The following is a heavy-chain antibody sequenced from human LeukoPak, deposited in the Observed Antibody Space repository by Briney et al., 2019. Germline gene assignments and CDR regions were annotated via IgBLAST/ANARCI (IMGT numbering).Heavy chain of an antibody. CDR3: AKGEYTYGPGSFDY. J-gene: IGHJ4*02. CDR2: ISYDGSNK. D-gene: IGHD3-10*01. CDR1: GFTFSSYG. V-gene: IGHV3-30*18. Sequence: PGGSLRLSCAASGFTFSSYGMHWVRQAPGKGLEWVAVISYDGSNKYYADSVKGRFTISRDNSKNTLYLQMNSLRAEDTAVYYCAKGEYTYGPGSFDYWGQGTLVTVSS.